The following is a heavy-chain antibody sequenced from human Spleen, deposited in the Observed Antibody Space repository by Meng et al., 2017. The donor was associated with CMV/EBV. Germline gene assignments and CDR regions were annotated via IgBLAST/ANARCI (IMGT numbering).Heavy chain of an antibody. Sequence: SGVRQAHGHGLEWMGGILPMLGSAIYSQKFQGRVTITTEDSTNTVYMDMTNLTSQETAVYYCARSLERAGDYSNYGFDPWGHGTLVTVSS. CDR3: ARSLERAGDYSNYGFDP. D-gene: IGHD4-11*01. V-gene: IGHV1-69*16. J-gene: IGHJ5*02. CDR2: ILPMLGSA.